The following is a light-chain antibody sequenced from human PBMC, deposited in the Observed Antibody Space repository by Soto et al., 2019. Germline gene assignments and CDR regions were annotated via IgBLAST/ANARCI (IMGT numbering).Light chain of an antibody. J-gene: IGKJ4*01. CDR1: QGISSY. CDR3: QQLNSYPLT. V-gene: IGKV1-9*01. CDR2: AAS. Sequence: IQLTQSPSSLSASVGDRVTITCRASQGISSYLAWYQQKPGEAPNLLIYAASTLQSGVPSRFSGSGSGTDFTLTISSLQPEDFATYYCQQLNSYPLTFGGGTK.